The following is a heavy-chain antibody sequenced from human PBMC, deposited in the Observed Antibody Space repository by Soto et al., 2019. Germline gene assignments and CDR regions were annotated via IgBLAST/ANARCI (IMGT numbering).Heavy chain of an antibody. CDR3: AGEPKGGPAAGAIEI. D-gene: IGHD6-25*01. Sequence: QVQLQESGPGLVKPSQTLSLTCTVSGGSINSGDYYWTWIRQPPGKDLEWIGFIFYTGSPYYNPSLQSRIAVSVDTSENQYYLNLTSVTAADTAVYFCAGEPKGGPAAGAIEIWGQGTMVTVSS. CDR1: GGSINSGDYY. J-gene: IGHJ3*02. V-gene: IGHV4-30-4*01. CDR2: IFYTGSP.